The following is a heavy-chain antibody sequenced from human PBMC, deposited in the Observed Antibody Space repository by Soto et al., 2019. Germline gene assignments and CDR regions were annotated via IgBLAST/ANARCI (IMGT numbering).Heavy chain of an antibody. CDR2: ISSSSSYI. CDR1: GFTFSSYS. Sequence: EVQLVESGGGLVKPGGSLRLSCAASGFTFSSYSMNWVRQAPGKGLEWVSSISSSSSYIYYADSVKGRFTISRDNATNSLYLQMNSLRAEDTAVYYCARDWGITGTGAWYFDLWGRGTLVTVSS. V-gene: IGHV3-21*01. J-gene: IGHJ2*01. D-gene: IGHD1-7*01. CDR3: ARDWGITGTGAWYFDL.